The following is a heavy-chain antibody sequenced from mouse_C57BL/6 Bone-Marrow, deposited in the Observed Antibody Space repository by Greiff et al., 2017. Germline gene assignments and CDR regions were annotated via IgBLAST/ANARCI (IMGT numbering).Heavy chain of an antibody. CDR2: INPNNGGT. D-gene: IGHD1-1*01. J-gene: IGHJ4*01. CDR1: GYTFTDYN. V-gene: IGHV1-22*01. Sequence: VQLQQSGPELVKPGASVKMSCKASGYTFTDYNMHWVKQSHGKSLEWIGYINPNNGGTSYNQKFKGKATLTVNKSSSTAYMELRSLSSEDSAVYYCARGFTTVVTMDYWGQGTSVTVSS. CDR3: ARGFTTVVTMDY.